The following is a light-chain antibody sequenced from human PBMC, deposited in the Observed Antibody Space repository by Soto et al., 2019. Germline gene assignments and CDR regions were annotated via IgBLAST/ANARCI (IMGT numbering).Light chain of an antibody. CDR1: QSLLHSNGYNY. CDR3: MQTLQSPLT. Sequence: DIVMTQSPLSLPVTPGEPASISCRSSQSLLHSNGYNYLDWYLQKSGQSPQLLIYLGSNRSSGVPDRFSGSGAGTDFTLTISRVEAEDVGVYYCMQTLQSPLTFGGGTKVEIK. J-gene: IGKJ4*01. CDR2: LGS. V-gene: IGKV2-28*01.